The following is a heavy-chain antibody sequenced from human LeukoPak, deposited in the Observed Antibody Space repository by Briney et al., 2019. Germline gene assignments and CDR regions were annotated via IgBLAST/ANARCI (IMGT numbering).Heavy chain of an antibody. CDR1: GGSISSYY. Sequence: PSETLSLTCTVSGGSISSYYWSWIRQPPGKGLEWIGYIYYSGSTNYNPSLKSRVTISVDTSKNQFSLKLSSVTAADTAVYYCARHIRQQTFDPWGQGTLVTVSS. J-gene: IGHJ5*02. V-gene: IGHV4-59*08. D-gene: IGHD6-13*01. CDR2: IYYSGST. CDR3: ARHIRQQTFDP.